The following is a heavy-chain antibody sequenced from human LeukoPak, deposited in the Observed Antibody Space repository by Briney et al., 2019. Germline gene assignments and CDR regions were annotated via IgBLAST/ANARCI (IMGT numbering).Heavy chain of an antibody. D-gene: IGHD3-9*01. J-gene: IGHJ4*02. CDR1: GYTFTGYY. CDR2: INPNSGGT. CDR3: ARDKDYDILTGYSDDPHFDY. Sequence: ASVKVSCKASGYTFTGYYMHWVRQAPGQGLEWMGWINPNSGGTNYAQKFQGRVTMTRDTSISTAYMELSRLRSDDTAVYCCARDKDYDILTGYSDDPHFDYWGQGTLVTVSS. V-gene: IGHV1-2*02.